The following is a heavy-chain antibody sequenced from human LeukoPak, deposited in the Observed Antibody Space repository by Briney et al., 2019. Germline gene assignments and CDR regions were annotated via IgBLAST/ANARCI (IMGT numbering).Heavy chain of an antibody. CDR3: AGVLRYFDWLLGGNWFDP. Sequence: ASVKVSCKASGYTFTGYYMHWVRQAPGQGLEWMGWINPNSGGTNYAQKFQGRVTVTRDTSISTAYMELSRLRSDDTAVYYCAGVLRYFDWLLGGNWFDPWGQGTLVTVSS. D-gene: IGHD3-9*01. CDR1: GYTFTGYY. V-gene: IGHV1-2*02. CDR2: INPNSGGT. J-gene: IGHJ5*02.